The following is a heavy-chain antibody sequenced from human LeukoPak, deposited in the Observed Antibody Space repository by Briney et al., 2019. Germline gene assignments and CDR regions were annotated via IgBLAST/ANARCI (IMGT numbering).Heavy chain of an antibody. CDR1: GFTVSSNY. CDR2: IYSGGST. V-gene: IGHV3-66*01. Sequence: GGSLRLSCSASGFTVSSNYMSWVRPAPGKGLKWVTVIYSGGSTYYADSVKGRFTISRDNSKNTLYLQMNSLRAEDTAVYYCARGGGYSYGHDAFDIWGQGTMVTVSS. CDR3: ARGGGYSYGHDAFDI. J-gene: IGHJ3*02. D-gene: IGHD5-18*01.